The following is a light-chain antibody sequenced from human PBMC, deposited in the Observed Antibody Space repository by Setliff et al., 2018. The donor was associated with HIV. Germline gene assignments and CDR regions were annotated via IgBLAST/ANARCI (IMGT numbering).Light chain of an antibody. CDR3: YSYTNSRTLV. CDR2: DVS. Sequence: QSALTQPASVSGSPGQSVTIPCTGISSDVGSYNLVSWYRQYPGKAPKLIIHDVSNRPSGVSNRFSGSKSGNTASLTISDLQADDEADYYCYSYTNSRTLVFGGGTK. CDR1: SSDVGSYNL. V-gene: IGLV2-14*02. J-gene: IGLJ3*02.